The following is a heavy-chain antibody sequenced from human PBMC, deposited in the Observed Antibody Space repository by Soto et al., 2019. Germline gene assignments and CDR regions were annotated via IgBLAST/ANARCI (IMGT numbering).Heavy chain of an antibody. CDR1: AGSISISSW. J-gene: IGHJ6*03. V-gene: IGHV4-4*02. CDR3: ARGGYYFYMDV. CDR2: IHHSGST. Sequence: SETCSLSWAGSAGSISISSWWSWVRQTPGKGLEWIGQIHHSGSTNYSPSLTSRVTISVDKSKNQFSLKMNSVTAADTAVYYCARGGYYFYMDVWGKGTTVT. D-gene: IGHD1-26*01.